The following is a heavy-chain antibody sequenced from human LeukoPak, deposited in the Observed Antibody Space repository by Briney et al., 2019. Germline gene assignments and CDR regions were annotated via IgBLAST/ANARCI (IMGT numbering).Heavy chain of an antibody. CDR1: GDSISSSIW. CDR2: TYHSGST. V-gene: IGHV4-4*02. J-gene: IGHJ4*02. Sequence: SGTLSLTCAVSGDSISSSIWWTWVRPPPGKGLEWIGETYHSGSTNYNPSLKSRVAIPIDNSKNQFSLKLTSVTAADTAIYYCATIRGGCSSTSCYFENWGQGTLVTVSS. CDR3: ATIRGGCSSTSCYFEN. D-gene: IGHD2-2*01.